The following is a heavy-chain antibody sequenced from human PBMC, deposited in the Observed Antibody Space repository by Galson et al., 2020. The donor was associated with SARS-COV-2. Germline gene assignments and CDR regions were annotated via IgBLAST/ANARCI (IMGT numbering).Heavy chain of an antibody. V-gene: IGHV4-30-4*08. Sequence: SKTLSLTCIVSGGTINSDDYYWSWIRQSPGKGLEWMGYIYRNGNAYYNPSLKSRLMISVDTSKNQFSLKLTSVSAADTAVYYCARDHCSGAACYFDNWGQGALVTVSS. CDR3: ARDHCSGAACYFDN. CDR1: GGTINSDDYY. J-gene: IGHJ4*02. CDR2: IYRNGNA. D-gene: IGHD2-15*01.